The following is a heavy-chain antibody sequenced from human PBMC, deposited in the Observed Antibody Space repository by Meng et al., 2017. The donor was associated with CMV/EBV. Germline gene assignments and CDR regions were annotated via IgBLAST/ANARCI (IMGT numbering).Heavy chain of an antibody. J-gene: IGHJ3*02. CDR2: ITPNSSYI. CDR1: EFTFSSYT. V-gene: IGHV3-21*06. Sequence: GESLKISCAASEFTFSSYTMSWVRQAPGKGLEWVSSITPNSSYILYADSMKGRVTISRDNAKDSPYLQMNSLRAEDTAVYYCARIGLYPGRMYQLNAFDIWGQGTMVTVSS. CDR3: ARIGLYPGRMYQLNAFDI. D-gene: IGHD2-2*01.